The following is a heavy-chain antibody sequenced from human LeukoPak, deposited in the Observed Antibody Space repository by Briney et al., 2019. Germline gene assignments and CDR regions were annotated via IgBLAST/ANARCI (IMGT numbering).Heavy chain of an antibody. D-gene: IGHD6-19*01. Sequence: GGSLRLSCAASGFTFSSYGMHWVCQAPGKGLEWVAVISYDGSNKYYADSVKGRFTISRDNSKNTLYLQMNSLRAEDTAVYYCAKVALWQWLVGYFDYWGQGTLVTVSS. J-gene: IGHJ4*02. CDR3: AKVALWQWLVGYFDY. V-gene: IGHV3-30*18. CDR2: ISYDGSNK. CDR1: GFTFSSYG.